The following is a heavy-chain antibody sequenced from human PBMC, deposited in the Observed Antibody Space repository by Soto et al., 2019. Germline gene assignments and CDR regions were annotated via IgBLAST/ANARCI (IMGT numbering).Heavy chain of an antibody. CDR1: GFIFSDYA. D-gene: IGHD6-6*01. Sequence: EVQLLESGGGLVQPGGSLRLSCAASGFIFSDYAMTWVRQAPGKGLEWVSSITSSDGSTTNYADSVKGRLTISRDNSRDMLYLQMSSLRGKDTAVYYCARLSGTSWNDYWGQGTLVTVSS. J-gene: IGHJ4*02. CDR3: ARLSGTSWNDY. V-gene: IGHV3-23*01. CDR2: ITSSDGSTT.